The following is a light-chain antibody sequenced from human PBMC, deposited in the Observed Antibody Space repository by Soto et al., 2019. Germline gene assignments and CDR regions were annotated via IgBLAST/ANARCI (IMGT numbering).Light chain of an antibody. V-gene: IGKV3-15*01. CDR1: QSVSSN. Sequence: EIVMTQSPATLSASPGARATLSCRASQSVSSNLAWYQQNPGQPPRLLIYGASTRATGISARFSGSGSGTEFTLTISSLQSEEFAVYYCQQYNNWPITFGQGTRLEIK. J-gene: IGKJ5*01. CDR3: QQYNNWPIT. CDR2: GAS.